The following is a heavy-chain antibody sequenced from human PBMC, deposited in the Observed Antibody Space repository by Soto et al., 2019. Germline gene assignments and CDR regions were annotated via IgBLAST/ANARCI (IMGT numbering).Heavy chain of an antibody. D-gene: IGHD2-15*01. V-gene: IGHV4-34*01. CDR1: GGSLSGYN. J-gene: IGHJ4*02. CDR2: VNHSGTT. CDR3: ARHYDCSGGSCYGWGSSYFDY. Sequence: PSETLSLTCAVFGGSLSGYNWTWIRQPPGKGPEWIGQVNHSGTTNYNPSLMSRVNISIDTSKNQFSLRLSSVTAADTAVYYCARHYDCSGGSCYGWGSSYFDYWGQGTLVTVSS.